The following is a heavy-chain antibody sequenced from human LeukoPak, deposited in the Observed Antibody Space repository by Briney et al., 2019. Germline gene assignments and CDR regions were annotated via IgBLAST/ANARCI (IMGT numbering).Heavy chain of an antibody. D-gene: IGHD3-22*01. V-gene: IGHV3-64*01. CDR2: IRSTGDGA. Sequence: GGSLRLSCAASGFTFSSYAMHWVRQAPGKGLEYVSAIRSTGDGAYYANSVKGRFTISRDNSKNTLYLQMGSLRAEDTAIYYCARDGYYDSSGFYLYSWAFDIWGQGTVVSVSS. J-gene: IGHJ3*02. CDR3: ARDGYYDSSGFYLYSWAFDI. CDR1: GFTFSSYA.